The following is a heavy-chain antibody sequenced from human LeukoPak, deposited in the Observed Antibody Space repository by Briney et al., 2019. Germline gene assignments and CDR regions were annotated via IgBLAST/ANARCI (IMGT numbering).Heavy chain of an antibody. CDR3: AKSGSGWTRGGFDY. Sequence: GGSLRLSCAGSGFTFSSYAMSWVRQAPGKGPEWVSAISGGGGNTYYAGSVKGRFTISRDNSKNTLYLQMNSLRAEDTAVYYCAKSGSGWTRGGFDYWGQGTLVTVSS. D-gene: IGHD6-19*01. CDR2: ISGGGGNT. CDR1: GFTFSSYA. V-gene: IGHV3-23*01. J-gene: IGHJ4*02.